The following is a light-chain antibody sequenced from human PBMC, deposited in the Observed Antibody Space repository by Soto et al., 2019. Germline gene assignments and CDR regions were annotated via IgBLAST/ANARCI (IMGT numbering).Light chain of an antibody. Sequence: QSVLTQPASVSGSPGQSITISCTGTSSDVGGYNYVSWYQQHPGKAPKLMIYEVSNRPSGVSNRFSGSKSGNTASLTISGLQAEDEADYYCSSSTSSSTYVFGTGTKVT. CDR2: EVS. V-gene: IGLV2-14*01. CDR1: SSDVGGYNY. CDR3: SSSTSSSTYV. J-gene: IGLJ1*01.